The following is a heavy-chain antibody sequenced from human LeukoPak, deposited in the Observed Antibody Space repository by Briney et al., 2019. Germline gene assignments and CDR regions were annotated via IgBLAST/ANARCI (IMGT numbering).Heavy chain of an antibody. Sequence: GGSLTLSCFASGFTFWSHAMLWVRQAPGEGRVWVSRLKHGGSGPYYPAHVKGRFTISTDSATNTLYLQMSSLRAEDTAVYYCARDGFTGTVTAYLDYWGQGTPVTVSS. D-gene: IGHD4-11*01. CDR1: GFTFWSHA. CDR3: ARDGFTGTVTAYLDY. J-gene: IGHJ4*02. V-gene: IGHV3-74*01. CDR2: LKHGGSGP.